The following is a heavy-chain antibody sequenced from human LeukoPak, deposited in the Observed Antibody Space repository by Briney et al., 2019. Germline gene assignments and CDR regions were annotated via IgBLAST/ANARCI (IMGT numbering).Heavy chain of an antibody. CDR1: GFTFSSYA. D-gene: IGHD3-9*01. V-gene: IGHV3-30-3*01. CDR3: ATRGPKPGYFDWSPPEY. Sequence: GRSLRLSCAASGFTFSSYAMHWVRQAPGKGLEWVAVISYDGSNKYYADSVKGRFTISRDNSKNTLYLQMNSLRAEDTAVYYCATRGPKPGYFDWSPPEYWGQGTLVTVSS. J-gene: IGHJ4*02. CDR2: ISYDGSNK.